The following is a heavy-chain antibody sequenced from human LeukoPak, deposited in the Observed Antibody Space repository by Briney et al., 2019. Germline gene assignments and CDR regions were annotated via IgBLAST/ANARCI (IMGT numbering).Heavy chain of an antibody. Sequence: GGSLRLSCAVSGFTFSDYYMTWIRQAPGKGLEWISDVSDSGRTRDYADSVKGRFTVSRDNARNSLYLQTNSLRADDTAVYYCARTLYDYDYAYYYGMDVWGQGTTVTVSS. CDR3: ARTLYDYDYAYYYGMDV. J-gene: IGHJ6*02. CDR2: VSDSGRTR. V-gene: IGHV3-11*01. CDR1: GFTFSDYY. D-gene: IGHD4-17*01.